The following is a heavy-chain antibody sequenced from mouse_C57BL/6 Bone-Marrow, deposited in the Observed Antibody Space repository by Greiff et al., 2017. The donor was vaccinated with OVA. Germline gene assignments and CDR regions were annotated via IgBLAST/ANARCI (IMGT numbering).Heavy chain of an antibody. D-gene: IGHD1-1*01. CDR3: AITTVVAYYAMDY. CDR1: GYTFTSYG. CDR2: IYPRSGNT. V-gene: IGHV1-81*01. Sequence: VQRVESGAELARPGASVKLSCKASGYTFTSYGISWVKQRTGQGLEWIGEIYPRSGNTYYNEKFKGKATLTADKSSSTAYMELRSLTSEDSAVYFCAITTVVAYYAMDYWGQGTSVTVSS. J-gene: IGHJ4*01.